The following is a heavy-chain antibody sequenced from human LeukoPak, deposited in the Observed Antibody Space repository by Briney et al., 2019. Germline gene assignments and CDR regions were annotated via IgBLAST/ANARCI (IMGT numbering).Heavy chain of an antibody. Sequence: GGSLRLSCAASGLSFSTYSFSWVRQAPGKGLEWVSGISASGGDTFYADSVKGRFTISRDNSKNTLSLQMNSLRVEVTAIYYCAKDVRRCNGACTWGQGTLVTVSS. CDR2: ISASGGDT. D-gene: IGHD2-8*01. J-gene: IGHJ5*02. CDR3: AKDVRRCNGACT. CDR1: GLSFSTYS. V-gene: IGHV3-23*01.